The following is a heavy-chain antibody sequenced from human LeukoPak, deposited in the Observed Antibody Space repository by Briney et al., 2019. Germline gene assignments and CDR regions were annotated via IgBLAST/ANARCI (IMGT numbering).Heavy chain of an antibody. CDR3: AKDKTAMARGGFDY. D-gene: IGHD5-18*01. Sequence: PGGSLRLSCAASGFTFDDYAMHWVRQAPGKGLEWVSGISWNSGSIGYADSVKGRFTISRDNAKNSLYLQMNSLRAEDTALYYCAKDKTAMARGGFDYWGQGTLVTVSS. J-gene: IGHJ4*02. CDR1: GFTFDDYA. CDR2: ISWNSGSI. V-gene: IGHV3-9*01.